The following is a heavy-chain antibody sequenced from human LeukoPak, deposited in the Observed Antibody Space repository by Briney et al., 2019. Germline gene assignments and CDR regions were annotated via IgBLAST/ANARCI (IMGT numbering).Heavy chain of an antibody. CDR3: ATQEVVVGRYDY. CDR2: ISAYNGNT. D-gene: IGHD2-21*01. Sequence: ASVKVSCKASGYTFTSYGISWVRQAPGQGLEWMGWISAYNGNTNYAQKLQGRVTMTTDTSTDTAYMELSSLRSEDTAVYYCATQEVVVGRYDYWGQGTLVTVSS. CDR1: GYTFTSYG. V-gene: IGHV1-18*01. J-gene: IGHJ4*02.